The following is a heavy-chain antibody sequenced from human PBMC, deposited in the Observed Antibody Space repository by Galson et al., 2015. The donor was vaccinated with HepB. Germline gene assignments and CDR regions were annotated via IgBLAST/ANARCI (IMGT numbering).Heavy chain of an antibody. Sequence: SETLSLTCAVYGGSFSGYYWSWIRQPPGKGLEWIGEINHSGSTNYNPSLKSRVTISVDTSKNQFSLKLSSVTAADTAVHYCARGRRGDVDWGQGTLVTVSS. D-gene: IGHD2-21*02. J-gene: IGHJ4*02. CDR2: INHSGST. CDR3: ARGRRGDVD. CDR1: GGSFSGYY. V-gene: IGHV4-34*01.